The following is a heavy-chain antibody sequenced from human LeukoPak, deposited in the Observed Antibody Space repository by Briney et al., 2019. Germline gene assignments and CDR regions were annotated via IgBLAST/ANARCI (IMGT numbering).Heavy chain of an antibody. CDR2: ISGSGGST. Sequence: PGGSLRLSCAASGFTFSSYAMSWVRQAPGKGLEWVSAISGSGGSTYYADSVKGRFTISRDNSKNTLYLQMNSLRAEDTAVYYCAKVDSSSWYSQNWFDPWGQGTLVTVSS. CDR1: GFTFSSYA. CDR3: AKVDSSSWYSQNWFDP. J-gene: IGHJ5*02. D-gene: IGHD6-13*01. V-gene: IGHV3-23*01.